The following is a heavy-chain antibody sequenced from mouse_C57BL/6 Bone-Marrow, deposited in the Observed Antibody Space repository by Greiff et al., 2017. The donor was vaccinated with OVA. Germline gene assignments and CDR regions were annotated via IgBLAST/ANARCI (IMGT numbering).Heavy chain of an antibody. D-gene: IGHD3-2*02. V-gene: IGHV1-64*01. Sequence: QVQLQQPGAELVKPGASVKLSCKASGYTFTSYWMHWVKQRPGQGLEWIGMIHPNSGSTNYNEKFKSKATLTVDKSSSTAYMQLSSLTSEDSAVYYGARRGDSSGCYAMDYWGQGTSVTVSS. CDR1: GYTFTSYW. CDR3: ARRGDSSGCYAMDY. J-gene: IGHJ4*01. CDR2: IHPNSGST.